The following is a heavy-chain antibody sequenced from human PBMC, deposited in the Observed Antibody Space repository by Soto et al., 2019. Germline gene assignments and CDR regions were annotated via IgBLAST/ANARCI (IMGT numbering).Heavy chain of an antibody. CDR2: IYYSGSA. D-gene: IGHD3-10*01. V-gene: IGHV4-39*02. CDR1: GGSISSSSYY. Sequence: QLQLQESGPGLVKPSETLSRTCTVSGGSISSSSYYWGCIRQPPGKGLEWIGNIYYSGSAYYNPSLKSRVTISVDMSKNNFSLQLSSVTAADAAVYYCARRGVSGPVDYWGQGTLVTVSS. CDR3: ARRGVSGPVDY. J-gene: IGHJ4*02.